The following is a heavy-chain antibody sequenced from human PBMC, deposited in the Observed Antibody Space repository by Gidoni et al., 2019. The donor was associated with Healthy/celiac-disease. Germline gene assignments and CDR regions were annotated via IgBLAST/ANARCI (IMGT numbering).Heavy chain of an antibody. V-gene: IGHV3-48*01. CDR3: ARNYDRDNDY. CDR1: GFTFSSYS. CDR2: ISSSSSTI. Sequence: EVQLVESGGGLVQPGGSLRLSCAASGFTFSSYSMNWVRQAPGKGLEWVSYISSSSSTIYYADSVKGRFTISRDNAKNSLYLQMNSLRAEDTAVYYCARNYDRDNDYWGQGTLVTVSS. J-gene: IGHJ4*02. D-gene: IGHD3-22*01.